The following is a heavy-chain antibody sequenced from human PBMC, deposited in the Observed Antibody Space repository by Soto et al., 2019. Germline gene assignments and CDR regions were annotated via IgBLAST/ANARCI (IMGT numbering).Heavy chain of an antibody. D-gene: IGHD6-6*01. CDR3: ACSSSHYYYYGMDV. CDR2: ISYDGSNK. V-gene: IGHV3-30-3*01. Sequence: PGGSLRLSCAASGFTFSSYAMHWVRQAPGKGLEWVAVISYDGSNKYYADSVKGRFTISRDNSKNTLYLQMNSLRAEDTAVYYCACSSSHYYYYGMDVWGQGTTVTVSS. CDR1: GFTFSSYA. J-gene: IGHJ6*02.